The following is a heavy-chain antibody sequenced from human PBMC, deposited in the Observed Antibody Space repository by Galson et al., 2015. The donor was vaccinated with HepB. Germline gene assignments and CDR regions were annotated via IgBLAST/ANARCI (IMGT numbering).Heavy chain of an antibody. D-gene: IGHD6-19*01. CDR2: IYYSGST. V-gene: IGHV4-61*01. CDR3: ARVRAVAGTKHFDY. CDR1: GGSVSSGSYY. Sequence: ETLSLTCTVSGGSVSSGSYYWSWIRQPPGKGLEWIGYIYYSGSTNYNPSLKSRVTISVDTSKNQFSLKLSSVTAADTAVYYCARVRAVAGTKHFDYWGQGTLVTVSS. J-gene: IGHJ4*02.